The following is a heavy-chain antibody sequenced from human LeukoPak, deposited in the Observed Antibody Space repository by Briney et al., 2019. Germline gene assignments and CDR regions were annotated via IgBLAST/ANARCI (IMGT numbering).Heavy chain of an antibody. D-gene: IGHD2-8*01. J-gene: IGHJ4*02. CDR2: ITPNSGGT. CDR1: GYTFTGYY. V-gene: IGHV1-2*02. CDR3: SRDRIRRMDDY. Sequence: ASVTVSCKASGYTFTGYYMHWVRQAPGQGLEWMGWITPNSGGTHYAQRFQGRVTMTRDTSISTAYMELSRLTSDDTAVYYCSRDRIRRMDDYWGQGPLVTVSS.